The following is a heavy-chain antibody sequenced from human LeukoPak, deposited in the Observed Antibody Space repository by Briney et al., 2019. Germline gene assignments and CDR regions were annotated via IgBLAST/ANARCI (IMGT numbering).Heavy chain of an antibody. CDR3: ARASYDSSGRSDGAFDI. V-gene: IGHV1-69*05. D-gene: IGHD3-22*01. J-gene: IGHJ3*02. Sequence: SVKVSCKASGGTFSSYAISWVRQAPGQGLEWMGRMIPIFGTANYAQKFQGRVTITTDESTSTAYMELSSLRSEDTAVYYCARASYDSSGRSDGAFDIWGQGTMVTVSS. CDR1: GGTFSSYA. CDR2: MIPIFGTA.